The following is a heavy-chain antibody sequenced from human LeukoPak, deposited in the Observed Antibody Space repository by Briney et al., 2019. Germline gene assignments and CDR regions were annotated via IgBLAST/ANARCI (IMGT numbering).Heavy chain of an antibody. CDR3: AREGDNWFDP. CDR2: IYYSGST. CDR1: GGSISSYY. J-gene: IGHJ5*02. V-gene: IGHV4-59*01. Sequence: SETLSLTCTVSGGSISSYYWSWIRQPPGKGLEWIGYIYYSGSTNYNPSLKSRVTISVDTSKNQFSLKPSSVTAADTAVYYCAREGDNWFDPWGQGTLVTVSS.